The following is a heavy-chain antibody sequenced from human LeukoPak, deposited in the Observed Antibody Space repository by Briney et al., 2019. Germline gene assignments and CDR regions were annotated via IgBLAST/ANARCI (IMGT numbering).Heavy chain of an antibody. CDR2: IKQDGSEK. CDR1: GFTFSSYW. Sequence: GGSLRLSCAASGFTFSSYWMSWVRQAPGKGLEWVANIKQDGSEKYYVDSVKGRFTISRDNAKNSLYLQMNSLRAEGTAVYYCARDLRMVATWWSDYWGQGTLVTVPS. CDR3: ARDLRMVATWWSDY. D-gene: IGHD5-12*01. J-gene: IGHJ4*02. V-gene: IGHV3-7*01.